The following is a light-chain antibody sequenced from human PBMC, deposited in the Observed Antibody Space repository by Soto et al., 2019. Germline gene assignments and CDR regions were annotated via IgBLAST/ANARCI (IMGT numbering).Light chain of an antibody. CDR2: KAS. CDR3: QQYNTFPT. V-gene: IGKV1-5*03. J-gene: IGKJ1*01. Sequence: DIQMTQSPSTLSASVGDRVTITCRASQSISRWLARYQQKPGKAPNLLIYKASSLESGVPFRFSGSGSGTEFTLTISSLQPDDFATYYCQQYNTFPTFGQGTKVEIK. CDR1: QSISRW.